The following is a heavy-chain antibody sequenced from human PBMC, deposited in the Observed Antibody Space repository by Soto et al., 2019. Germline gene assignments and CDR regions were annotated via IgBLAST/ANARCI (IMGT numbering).Heavy chain of an antibody. CDR3: ARVFVSGGIPASDYYYYYGMDV. CDR2: IIPIFGTA. Sequence: SVKVFCKASGGTFSSYAISWVRQAPGQGLEWMGGIIPIFGTANYAQKFQGRVTITADESASTAYMELSSLRSEDTAVYYCARVFVSGGIPASDYYYYYGMDVWGQGTTVTVSS. CDR1: GGTFSSYA. D-gene: IGHD1-26*01. V-gene: IGHV1-69*13. J-gene: IGHJ6*02.